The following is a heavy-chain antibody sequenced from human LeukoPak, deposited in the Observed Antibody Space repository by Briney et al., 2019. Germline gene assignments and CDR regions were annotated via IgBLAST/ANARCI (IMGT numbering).Heavy chain of an antibody. J-gene: IGHJ4*02. CDR1: GFTISSYT. CDR2: ISSSSSFI. D-gene: IGHD2/OR15-2a*01. CDR3: ARDVRVDF. V-gene: IGHV3-21*01. Sequence: GGSLRLSCAASGFTISSYTMNWVRQAPGKGLEWVSSISSSSSFIYYADSVKGRFTISRDNAKHSLSLQMNTLRAEDTAVYYCARDVRVDFWGQGTLVTVSS.